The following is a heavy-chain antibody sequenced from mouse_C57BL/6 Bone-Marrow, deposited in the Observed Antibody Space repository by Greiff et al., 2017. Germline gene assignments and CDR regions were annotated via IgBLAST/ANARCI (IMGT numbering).Heavy chain of an antibody. J-gene: IGHJ4*01. CDR1: GYSFTSYY. V-gene: IGHV1-66*01. CDR2: IYPGSGNT. D-gene: IGHD2-4*01. Sequence: VQLQQSGPELVKPGASVKISCKASGYSFTSYYIHWVKQRPGQGLEWIGWIYPGSGNTKYNEKFKGKATLTADTSSSTAYMQLSSLTSEDSAVYYCARERLRYYYAMDYWGQGTSVTVSS. CDR3: ARERLRYYYAMDY.